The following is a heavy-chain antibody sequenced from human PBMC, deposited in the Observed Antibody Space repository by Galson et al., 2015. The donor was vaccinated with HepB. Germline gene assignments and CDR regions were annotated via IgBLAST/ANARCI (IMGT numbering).Heavy chain of an antibody. Sequence: SLRLSCAASGITLSGYAMHWVRQAPGKGLEYVSGISGNGGGILYGDSVKGRVTISRDDSKDTVNLQMNSLRAEDSAVYYCVRRIYDAFDIWGQGTKVTVSS. CDR1: GITLSGYA. CDR2: ISGNGGGI. CDR3: VRRIYDAFDI. D-gene: IGHD5/OR15-5a*01. V-gene: IGHV3-64D*06. J-gene: IGHJ3*02.